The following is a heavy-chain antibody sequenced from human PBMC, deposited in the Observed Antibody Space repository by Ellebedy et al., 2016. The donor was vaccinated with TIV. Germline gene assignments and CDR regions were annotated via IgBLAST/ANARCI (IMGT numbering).Heavy chain of an antibody. D-gene: IGHD6-19*01. Sequence: GGSLRLXXAASGFTFSSYSMNWVRQAPGKGLEWVSYISSSSTTIYYADSVKGRFTISRDNAKNSLYLQMNSLRAEDTAVYYCARVESGWHDYWGQGTLVTVSS. CDR2: ISSSSTTI. CDR3: ARVESGWHDY. J-gene: IGHJ4*02. CDR1: GFTFSSYS. V-gene: IGHV3-48*01.